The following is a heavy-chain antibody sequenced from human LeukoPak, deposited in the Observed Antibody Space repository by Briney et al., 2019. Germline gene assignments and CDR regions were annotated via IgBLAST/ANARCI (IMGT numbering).Heavy chain of an antibody. V-gene: IGHV4-34*01. D-gene: IGHD3-22*01. Sequence: SETLSLTCAVYGGSFSGYYWSWIRQPPGKGLEWIGEINHSGSTNYNPSLKSRVTISVDTSKNQFSLKLSSVTAADTAVYYCARDYYDSSGYYVPYYFDYWGQGTLVTVSS. CDR2: INHSGST. CDR3: ARDYYDSSGYYVPYYFDY. J-gene: IGHJ4*02. CDR1: GGSFSGYY.